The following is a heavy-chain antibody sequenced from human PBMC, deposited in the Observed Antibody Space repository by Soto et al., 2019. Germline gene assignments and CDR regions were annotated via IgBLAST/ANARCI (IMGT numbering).Heavy chain of an antibody. CDR2: ISGSGGST. V-gene: IGHV3-23*01. D-gene: IGHD3-22*01. J-gene: IGHJ4*02. CDR1: GFTFSSYA. CDR3: AKVRTPGQWFLYFDY. Sequence: EVQLLESGGGLVQPGGSLRLSCAASGFTFSSYAMSWVRQAPGKGLEWVSAISGSGGSTYYADSVKGRFTISRVNSKNTLYLQMNSLRAEDTAVYYCAKVRTPGQWFLYFDYWGQGTLVTVSS.